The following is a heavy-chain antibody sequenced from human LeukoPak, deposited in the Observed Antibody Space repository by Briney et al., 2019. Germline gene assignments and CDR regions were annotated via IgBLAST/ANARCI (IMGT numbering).Heavy chain of an antibody. V-gene: IGHV1-2*02. CDR3: ARDTRHRYCSSTSCYRGWLDP. CDR2: INPNSGGT. D-gene: IGHD2-2*01. CDR1: GYTFAGYY. Sequence: ASVKVSCKASGYTFAGYYMHWVRQAPGQGLEWMGWINPNSGGTNYAQKFQGRVTITADESTRTAYMELSSLRSEDTAVYYCARDTRHRYCSSTSCYRGWLDPWGQGTLVTVSS. J-gene: IGHJ5*02.